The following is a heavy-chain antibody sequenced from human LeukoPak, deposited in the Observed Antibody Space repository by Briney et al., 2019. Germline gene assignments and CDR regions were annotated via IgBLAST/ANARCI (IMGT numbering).Heavy chain of an antibody. Sequence: GASVKVSCEASGYTFTSYAMNWVRQAPGQGLEWMGWINTNTGNPTYAQGFTGRFVFSLDTSVSTAYLQISSLKAEDTAVYYCARAGLRHPDYGGNPRYWGQGTLVTVSS. V-gene: IGHV7-4-1*02. D-gene: IGHD4-23*01. CDR2: INTNTGNP. CDR1: GYTFTSYA. J-gene: IGHJ4*02. CDR3: ARAGLRHPDYGGNPRY.